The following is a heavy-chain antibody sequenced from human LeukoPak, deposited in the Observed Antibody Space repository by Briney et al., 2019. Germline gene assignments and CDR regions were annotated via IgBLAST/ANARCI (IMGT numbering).Heavy chain of an antibody. D-gene: IGHD1-26*01. Sequence: SETLSLTCSVSGDSISSGGYYWHWIRQHPEKGLEWIGYIYSTETTYYNPSLTSRLTMSLDTSKSQFSLKVTSVTAADTAVYFCARDRPDTTSPTTVGRFDPWGQGTLVTVPS. CDR2: IYSTETT. J-gene: IGHJ5*02. CDR1: GDSISSGGYY. V-gene: IGHV4-31*03. CDR3: ARDRPDTTSPTTVGRFDP.